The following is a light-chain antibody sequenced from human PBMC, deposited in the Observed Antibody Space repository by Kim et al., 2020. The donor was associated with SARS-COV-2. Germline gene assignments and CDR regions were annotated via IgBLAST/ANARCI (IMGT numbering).Light chain of an antibody. Sequence: ATINSESSQSLLSSSNKKSYLAWYQRKPGQPLKKLVHWASTRGSGVPDRFSGSGSGTDFTLTINTLQAEDVAVYYCQRYYSAPLAFVGGTKVDIK. CDR2: WAS. J-gene: IGKJ4*01. CDR1: QSLLSSSNKKSY. V-gene: IGKV4-1*01. CDR3: QRYYSAPLA.